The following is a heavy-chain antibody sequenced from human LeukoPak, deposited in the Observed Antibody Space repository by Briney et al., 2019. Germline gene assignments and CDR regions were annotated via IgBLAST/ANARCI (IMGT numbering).Heavy chain of an antibody. V-gene: IGHV4-59*08. CDR2: IYYSGST. CDR1: GGSISSYY. D-gene: IGHD3-16*02. Sequence: SETLSLTCTVSGGSISSYYWSWIRQPPGKGLEWIGYIYYSGSTNYNPSLKSRVTISVDTSKNQFSLKLSSVTAADTAVYYCARCGYDYVWGSYRYAGIDYWGQGTLVTVSS. J-gene: IGHJ4*02. CDR3: ARCGYDYVWGSYRYAGIDY.